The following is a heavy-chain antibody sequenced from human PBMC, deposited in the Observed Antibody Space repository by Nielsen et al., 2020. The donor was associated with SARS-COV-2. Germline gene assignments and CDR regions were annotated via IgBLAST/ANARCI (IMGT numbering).Heavy chain of an antibody. CDR3: ATAGNYRFDN. CDR1: GFTFSSYC. D-gene: IGHD1-7*01. Sequence: GESLKISCAASGFTFSSYCMHWVRQAPGKGLVWVSRMNSDGGTIDYADFVRGRFTISRDNAKSTLYLQMNSLRAEDTAVYYCATAGNYRFDNWGRGTLVTVSS. J-gene: IGHJ4*02. CDR2: MNSDGGTI. V-gene: IGHV3-74*01.